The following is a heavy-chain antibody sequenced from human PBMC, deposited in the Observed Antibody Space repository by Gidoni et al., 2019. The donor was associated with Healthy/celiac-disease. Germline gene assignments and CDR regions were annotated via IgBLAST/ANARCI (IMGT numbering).Heavy chain of an antibody. D-gene: IGHD3-22*01. J-gene: IGHJ6*02. CDR3: ARVAVGYYDSSGYYRHYYYYGMDV. V-gene: IGHV3-53*04. CDR2: IYSGGST. Sequence: EVQLVESGGGLVQPGGSLSLSCAASGFTVSSNYMSWVRQAPGKGLEWVSVIYSGGSTYYADSVKGRFTISRHNSKNTLYLQMNSLRAEDTAVYYCARVAVGYYDSSGYYRHYYYYGMDVWGQGTTVTVSS. CDR1: GFTVSSNY.